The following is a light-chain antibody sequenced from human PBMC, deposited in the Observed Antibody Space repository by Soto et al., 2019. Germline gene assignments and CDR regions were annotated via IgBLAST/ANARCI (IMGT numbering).Light chain of an antibody. CDR2: END. Sequence: QSVLTQPPSVSAAPGQKVTISCSGSSSNIGNNYVFWYQQLPGTAPKLLIYENDKRPSGIPDLFSGSNSGTSATLGITGLQTGDEADYYCATWDRSLSVGVFGGGTKLTVL. J-gene: IGLJ2*01. V-gene: IGLV1-51*02. CDR1: SSNIGNNY. CDR3: ATWDRSLSVGV.